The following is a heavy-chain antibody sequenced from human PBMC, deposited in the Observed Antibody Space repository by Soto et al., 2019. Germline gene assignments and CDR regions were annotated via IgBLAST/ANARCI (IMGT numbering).Heavy chain of an antibody. CDR1: GLTVSSNY. CDR2: LYSGGST. Sequence: EVQLVETGGGLIQPGGSLRLSCAASGLTVSSNYMNWVRQAPGKGLEWVSVLYSGGSTHYAVSVKGRFIISRDNSKNTLYLQMNSLRVEDTAVYYCARHRPGDEGDGFDIWGHGTMGTVSS. V-gene: IGHV3-53*02. D-gene: IGHD3-10*01. J-gene: IGHJ3*02. CDR3: ARHRPGDEGDGFDI.